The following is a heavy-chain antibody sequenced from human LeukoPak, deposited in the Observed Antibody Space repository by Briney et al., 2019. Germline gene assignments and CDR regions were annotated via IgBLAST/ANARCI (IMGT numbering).Heavy chain of an antibody. J-gene: IGHJ4*02. Sequence: SETLSLTCTVSGGSISSYYWSWIRQPPGKGLEWIGYIYYSGSTNYNPSLKSRVTISADTSKNQFSLKLSSVTAADTAVYYCARHGKVGPFDYWGQGTLVTVSS. D-gene: IGHD1-26*01. CDR3: ARHGKVGPFDY. CDR2: IYYSGST. CDR1: GGSISSYY. V-gene: IGHV4-59*08.